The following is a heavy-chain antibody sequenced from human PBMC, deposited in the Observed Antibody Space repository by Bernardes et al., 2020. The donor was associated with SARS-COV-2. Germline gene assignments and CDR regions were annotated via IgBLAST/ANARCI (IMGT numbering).Heavy chain of an antibody. CDR1: GFTFNIYA. D-gene: IGHD4-17*01. CDR2: ISGDGKSK. Sequence: GGSLRLACAASGFTFNIYAMTWVRQAPGKGLEWVSSISGDGKSKYYSYSVSGRFAISRDNSKNTLYHQMNSLRADDTAVYYCAKSGGDDYGDYEYYFDHWGQGTVVTVSS. J-gene: IGHJ4*02. CDR3: AKSGGDDYGDYEYYFDH. V-gene: IGHV3-23*01.